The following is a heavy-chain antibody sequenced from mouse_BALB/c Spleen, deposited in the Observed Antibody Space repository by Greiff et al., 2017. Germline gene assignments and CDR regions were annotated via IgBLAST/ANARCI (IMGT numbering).Heavy chain of an antibody. CDR2: INPSTGYT. CDR1: GYTFTSYW. Sequence: QVQLQHSGAELAKPGASVKMSCKASGYTFTSYWMHWVKQRPGQGLEWIGYINPSTGYTEYNQKFKDKATLTADKSSSTAYMQLSSLTSEDSAVYYCARDYGKGCFAYWGQGTLVTVSA. V-gene: IGHV1-7*01. J-gene: IGHJ3*01. D-gene: IGHD2-1*01. CDR3: ARDYGKGCFAY.